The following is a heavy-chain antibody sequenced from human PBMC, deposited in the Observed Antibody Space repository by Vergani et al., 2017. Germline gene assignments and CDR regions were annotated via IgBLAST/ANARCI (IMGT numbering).Heavy chain of an antibody. D-gene: IGHD1-26*01. CDR1: VGSISTSNW. J-gene: IGHJ4*03. CDR2: MYHSGST. Sequence: QVQLQESGPGLVKPPGTLSLTCAVSVGSISTSNWWTWVRQPPGKGLEWIGEMYHSGSTRQNPSLHGRATISIEKSKNQFSLNLTSVTAADTAVYFCARAGYAVGARRTLDGWGQGILVTDS. V-gene: IGHV4-4*01. CDR3: ARAGYAVGARRTLDG.